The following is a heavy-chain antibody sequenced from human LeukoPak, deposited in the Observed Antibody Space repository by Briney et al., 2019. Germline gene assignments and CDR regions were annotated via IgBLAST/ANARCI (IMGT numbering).Heavy chain of an antibody. J-gene: IGHJ4*02. V-gene: IGHV3-23*01. D-gene: IGHD4-23*01. Sequence: PGGSLRLSCAASGFTFSSYGMSWVRQAPGKGLEWVSAISGSGGSTYYADSVKGRFTISRDNSKNTLYLQMNSLRAKDTAVYYCAKDLSGYGGNDWGQGTLVTVSS. CDR1: GFTFSSYG. CDR2: ISGSGGST. CDR3: AKDLSGYGGND.